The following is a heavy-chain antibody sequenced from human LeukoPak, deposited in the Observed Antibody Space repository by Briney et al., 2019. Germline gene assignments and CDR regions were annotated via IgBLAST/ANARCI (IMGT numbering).Heavy chain of an antibody. Sequence: PGGSLRLSCAASGFTFSSYTMNWVRQVPGKGLVWVSRINSDGSNTIYADSVEGRFTISRDNAKNTLYLQMNSLRAEDTAVYYCTRDLMDYDYGDKGGNYWGQGTLVTVSS. CDR3: TRDLMDYDYGDKGGNY. V-gene: IGHV3-74*01. D-gene: IGHD4-23*01. CDR1: GFTFSSYT. J-gene: IGHJ4*02. CDR2: INSDGSNT.